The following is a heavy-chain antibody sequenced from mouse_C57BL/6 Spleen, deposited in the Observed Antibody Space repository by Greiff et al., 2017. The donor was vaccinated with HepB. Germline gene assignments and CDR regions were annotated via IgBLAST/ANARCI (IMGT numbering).Heavy chain of an antibody. CDR1: GYTFTEYT. D-gene: IGHD4-1*01. CDR3: ARDEEGTGTGFAY. V-gene: IGHV1-62-2*01. J-gene: IGHJ3*01. CDR2: FYPGSGSI. Sequence: VKLMEPGAELVKPGASVKLSCKASGYTFTEYTIHWVKQRSGQGLEWIGWFYPGSGSIKYNEKFKDKATLTVDKSSSTVYMELSRLTSEGSAVYYCARDEEGTGTGFAYWGQGTLVTVSA.